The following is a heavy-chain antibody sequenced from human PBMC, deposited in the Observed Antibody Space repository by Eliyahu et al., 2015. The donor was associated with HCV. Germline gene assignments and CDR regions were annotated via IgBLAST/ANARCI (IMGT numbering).Heavy chain of an antibody. CDR1: GYTFXNYA. CDR3: ARASPTTIFGVVIGFYGMDV. Sequence: QVQLVQSGAEVKEPGASVKVSCKASGYTFXNYAMHWVRQAPGQRLEWMGWINAGNGDTKYSQKFQGRVTITRDTSASTAYMEVSSLRSEDTAVYYCARASPTTIFGVVIGFYGMDVWGQGTTVTVSS. J-gene: IGHJ6*02. CDR2: INAGNGDT. D-gene: IGHD3-3*01. V-gene: IGHV1-3*01.